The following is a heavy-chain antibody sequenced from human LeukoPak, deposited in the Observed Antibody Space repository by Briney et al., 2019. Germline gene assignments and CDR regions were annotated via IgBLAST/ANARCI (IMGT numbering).Heavy chain of an antibody. D-gene: IGHD2-2*01. V-gene: IGHV5-51*01. CDR3: ARRYCSSTSCTDLDY. Sequence: GESLKISCKGSGYSFTSYWIGGVRQMPGKGLEWMGIIYPGDSDTRYSPSFQGQVTISADKSISTAYLQWSSLKASDTAMHYCARRYCSSTSCTDLDYWGQGTLVTVSS. CDR1: GYSFTSYW. CDR2: IYPGDSDT. J-gene: IGHJ4*02.